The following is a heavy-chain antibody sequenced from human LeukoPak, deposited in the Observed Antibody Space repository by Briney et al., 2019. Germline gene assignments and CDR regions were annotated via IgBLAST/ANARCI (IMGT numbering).Heavy chain of an antibody. CDR3: TRAFGLLTVYYFDY. Sequence: GGSLRLSCAASGFTFSSYSMNWVRQAPGKGLEWVANIKQDGSQKYYVDSVKGRFTISRDNAKNSLYLQMNNLRVEDTAIYYCTRAFGLLTVYYFDYWGQGTLVTVSS. CDR2: IKQDGSQK. V-gene: IGHV3-7*01. J-gene: IGHJ4*02. D-gene: IGHD3/OR15-3a*01. CDR1: GFTFSSYS.